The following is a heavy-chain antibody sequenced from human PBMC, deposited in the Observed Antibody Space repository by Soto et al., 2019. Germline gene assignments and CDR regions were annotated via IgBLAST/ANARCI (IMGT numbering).Heavy chain of an antibody. V-gene: IGHV1-8*01. CDR1: GYTFTNYD. CDR3: VRLNGDSDGYYSAGVDY. J-gene: IGHJ4*02. D-gene: IGHD3-22*01. CDR2: MNPHSGNT. Sequence: QVQLVQSGTEVKKPGASVKVSCKASGYTFTNYDIHWVRQATGQGLEWVGWMNPHSGNTGYAQKFQGRVNLTRSTSISTAYLELSSLRSEDTAVYYCVRLNGDSDGYYSAGVDYWGQGTLVTVSS.